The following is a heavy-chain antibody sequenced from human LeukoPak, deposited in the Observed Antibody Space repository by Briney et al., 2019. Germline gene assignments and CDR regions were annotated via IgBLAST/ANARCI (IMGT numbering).Heavy chain of an antibody. D-gene: IGHD1-26*01. CDR3: ARGSGSYHTAYMN. CDR2: IYPGDSDT. CDR1: RDSFTSYW. J-gene: IGHJ4*02. V-gene: IGHV5-51*01. Sequence: GESLKISRKGSRDSFTSYWSGCVRQMPGKGLEWMGIIYPGDSDTRYSPSFPSQVTISADKSISTAYLQWSSLEALDTAMYYCARGSGSYHTAYMNWGQRTLVTVSS.